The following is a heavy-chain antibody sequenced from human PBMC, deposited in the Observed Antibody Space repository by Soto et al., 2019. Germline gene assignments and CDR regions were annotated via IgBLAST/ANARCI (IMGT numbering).Heavy chain of an antibody. CDR3: ARGPPVLRYFDWLLSYFDY. Sequence: SETLSLTCTVSGGSISSYYWSWIRQPPGKGLEWIGYIYYSGSTNYNPSLKSRVIISVDTSKNQFSLKLSSVTAADTAVYYCARGPPVLRYFDWLLSYFDYWGQGTLVTVSS. V-gene: IGHV4-59*08. D-gene: IGHD3-9*01. CDR2: IYYSGST. CDR1: GGSISSYY. J-gene: IGHJ4*02.